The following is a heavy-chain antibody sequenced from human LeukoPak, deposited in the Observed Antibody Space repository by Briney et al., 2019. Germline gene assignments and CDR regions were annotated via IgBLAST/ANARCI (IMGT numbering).Heavy chain of an antibody. Sequence: PGGSLRLSCAASGFTFSSYAMSWVRQAPGKGLEWVSAISGSGGSTYYADSVKGRFTISRDNSKNTLYLQMNSLRAEDTAVYYCARGRLERPGVYYYYMDVWGKGTTVTVSS. CDR2: ISGSGGST. V-gene: IGHV3-23*01. J-gene: IGHJ6*03. CDR1: GFTFSSYA. D-gene: IGHD1-1*01. CDR3: ARGRLERPGVYYYYMDV.